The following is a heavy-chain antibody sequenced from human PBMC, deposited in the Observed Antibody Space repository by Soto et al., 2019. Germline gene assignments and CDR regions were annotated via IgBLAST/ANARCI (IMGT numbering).Heavy chain of an antibody. J-gene: IGHJ5*02. Sequence: QVQLVQSGAEVKKPGSSVKVSCMASRGTFISYAISWVRQAPRQGVEWMGEIIPIFGTANYAQKYQCRVTITADKSTSTAYMELRSVRSEDTAVYYCARTFKSRSSWYVPDWFDTWGKGTLVTVSS. D-gene: IGHD6-13*01. V-gene: IGHV1-69*06. CDR2: IIPIFGTA. CDR3: ARTFKSRSSWYVPDWFDT. CDR1: RGTFISYA.